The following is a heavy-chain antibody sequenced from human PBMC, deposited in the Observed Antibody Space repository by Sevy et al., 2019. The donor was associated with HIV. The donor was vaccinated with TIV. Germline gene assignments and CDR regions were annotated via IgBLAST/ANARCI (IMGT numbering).Heavy chain of an antibody. J-gene: IGHJ4*02. CDR1: GVTFNSYA. CDR3: TRGGTKIIGGGYYFDY. CDR2: IIPMFGTT. V-gene: IGHV1-69*13. D-gene: IGHD3-22*01. Sequence: APVKVSCKASGVTFNSYAFHWVRQAPGQGLEWMGGIIPMFGTTDYAQKFQGRVTISGDESTSTVYMEQSSLRSEDTAGYYCTRGGTKIIGGGYYFDYWGQGTLVTVSS.